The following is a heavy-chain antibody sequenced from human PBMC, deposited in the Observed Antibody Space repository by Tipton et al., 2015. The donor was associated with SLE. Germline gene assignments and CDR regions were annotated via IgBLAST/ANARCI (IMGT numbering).Heavy chain of an antibody. D-gene: IGHD3-10*01. CDR2: IYYSGST. J-gene: IGHJ4*02. CDR3: ERLLWFGEGDY. V-gene: IGHV4-31*03. Sequence: TLSLTCTVSGGSITSHYWSWIRQHPGKGLEWIGYIYYSGSTYYNPSLKSRVTISVDTSKNQFSLKLSSVTAADTAVYYCERLLWFGEGDYWGQGTLVTVSS. CDR1: GGSITSHY.